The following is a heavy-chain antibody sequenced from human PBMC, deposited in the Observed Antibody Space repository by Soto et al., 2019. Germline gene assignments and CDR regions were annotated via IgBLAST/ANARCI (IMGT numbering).Heavy chain of an antibody. CDR2: IILILCIA. V-gene: IGHV1-69*02. CDR3: ARGHYGSGSSYFDY. D-gene: IGHD3-10*01. J-gene: IGHJ4*02. Sequence: QVQLVQSGAEVKKPGSSVKVSCKASGGTFSSYTISLVRQAPVQELEWMGRIILILCIANYAQKFQGRVTITADKSTSTAYMELSSLRSEDTAVYYCARGHYGSGSSYFDYWGQGTLVTVSS. CDR1: GGTFSSYT.